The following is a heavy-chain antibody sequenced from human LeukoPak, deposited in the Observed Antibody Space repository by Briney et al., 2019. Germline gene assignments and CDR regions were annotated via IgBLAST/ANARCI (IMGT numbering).Heavy chain of an antibody. D-gene: IGHD5-24*01. Sequence: GGSLRLSCAASGFTFSGYSMNWVRQAPGRGLEWVSSISTISNYIYYADSLKGRFTISRDNAKNSLYLQLNSLRAEDTAVYYCAREERMSTIGGAFDVWGQGTVVTVSS. V-gene: IGHV3-21*01. CDR3: AREERMSTIGGAFDV. J-gene: IGHJ3*01. CDR2: ISTISNYI. CDR1: GFTFSGYS.